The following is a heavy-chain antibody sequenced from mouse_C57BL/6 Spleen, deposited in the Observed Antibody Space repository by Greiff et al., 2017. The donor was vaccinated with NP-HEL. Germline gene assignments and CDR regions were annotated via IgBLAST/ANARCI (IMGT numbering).Heavy chain of an antibody. CDR1: GYAFSSYW. D-gene: IGHD1-1*01. Sequence: QVHVKQSGAELVKPGASVKISCKASGYAFSSYWMNWVKQRPGKGLEWIGQIYPGDGDTNYNGKFKGKATLTADKSSSTAYMQLSSLTSEDSAVYFCARSPYYGSSYYAMDYWGQGTSVTVSS. V-gene: IGHV1-80*01. CDR2: IYPGDGDT. CDR3: ARSPYYGSSYYAMDY. J-gene: IGHJ4*01.